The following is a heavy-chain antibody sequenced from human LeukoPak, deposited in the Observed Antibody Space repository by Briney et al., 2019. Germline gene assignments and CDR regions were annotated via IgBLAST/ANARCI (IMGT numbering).Heavy chain of an antibody. J-gene: IGHJ5*02. CDR1: GGSIGSGGYS. CDR3: ARAGTYYYDSSGYYYEGNWFDP. Sequence: SQTLSLTCAVSGGSIGSGGYSWSWIRQPPGKGLEWIGYIYHSGSTYYNPSLKSRVTISVDRSKNQFSLKLSSVTAADTAVYYCARAGTYYYDSSGYYYEGNWFDPWGQGTLVTVSS. V-gene: IGHV4-30-2*01. D-gene: IGHD3-22*01. CDR2: IYHSGST.